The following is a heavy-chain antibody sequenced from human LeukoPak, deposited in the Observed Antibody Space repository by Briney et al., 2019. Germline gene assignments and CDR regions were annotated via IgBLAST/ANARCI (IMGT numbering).Heavy chain of an antibody. J-gene: IGHJ4*02. D-gene: IGHD4-17*01. V-gene: IGHV1-8*03. CDR2: MNPNTGNK. CDR3: ARGRGSPYGDYGPVDY. Sequence: ASVKVSCKASGYTFTTYDLNWVRQAPGQGLEWMAWMNPNTGNKGYAQKFHPRVTITRDTSTRTAYMELSSLRSEDTAVYYCARGRGSPYGDYGPVDYWGQGTLVTVSS. CDR1: GYTFTTYD.